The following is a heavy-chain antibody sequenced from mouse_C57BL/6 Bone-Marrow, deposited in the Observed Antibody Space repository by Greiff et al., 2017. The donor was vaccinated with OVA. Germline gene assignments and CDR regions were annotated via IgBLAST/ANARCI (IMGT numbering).Heavy chain of an antibody. CDR2: IWSGGST. Sequence: QVQLVESGPGLVQPSQSLSITCTVSGFSLTSYGVHWVRQSPGKGLEWLGVIWSGGSTDYNAAFISRLSISKDNSKSQVFFKMNSLQADDTAIYYCARTLNWSAWFAYWGQGTLVTVSA. J-gene: IGHJ3*01. V-gene: IGHV2-2*01. CDR3: ARTLNWSAWFAY. CDR1: GFSLTSYG. D-gene: IGHD4-1*01.